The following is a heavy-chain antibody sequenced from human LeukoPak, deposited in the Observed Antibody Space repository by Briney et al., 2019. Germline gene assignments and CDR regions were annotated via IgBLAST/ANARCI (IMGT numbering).Heavy chain of an antibody. CDR2: FSGGGGGGTT. CDR3: ARASDSTGSPQLPFDF. J-gene: IGHJ4*02. V-gene: IGHV3-23*01. D-gene: IGHD3-22*01. Sequence: PGGSLRLSCAASGFTFSSYAMSWVRQAPGKGLEWVSGFSGGGGGGTTFYADSVKGRFTISRDNSKSTLFLKMNSLRAEDTALYYCARASDSTGSPQLPFDFWGQGTLVTVSS. CDR1: GFTFSSYA.